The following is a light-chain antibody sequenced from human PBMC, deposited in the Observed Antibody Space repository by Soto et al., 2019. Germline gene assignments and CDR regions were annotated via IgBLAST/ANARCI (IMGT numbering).Light chain of an antibody. CDR2: AAS. J-gene: IGKJ5*01. CDR1: HAISTY. Sequence: DFQVTLSASFLSATVGDRVTITCRASHAISTYLVWYQQKPRKAPKLLIYAASTLQRGVPTRFSGSGSGTEFTLTISSLQPEDFATYHCQQLNRHPVTFGQRTRLEIK. CDR3: QQLNRHPVT. V-gene: IGKV1-9*01.